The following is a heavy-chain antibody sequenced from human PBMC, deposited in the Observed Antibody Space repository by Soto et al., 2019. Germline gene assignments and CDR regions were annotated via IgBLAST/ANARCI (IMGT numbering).Heavy chain of an antibody. CDR3: ARPYYYDSSGYLYYFDY. CDR1: GYTFTSYY. Sequence: ASVKVSCKASGYTFTSYYMHWVRQAPGQGLEWMGIINPSGGSTSYAQKFQGRVTMTRDTSTSTVYMELSSLRSEDTAVYYCARPYYYDSSGYLYYFDYWGHGTLVTVSS. D-gene: IGHD3-22*01. J-gene: IGHJ4*01. CDR2: INPSGGST. V-gene: IGHV1-46*03.